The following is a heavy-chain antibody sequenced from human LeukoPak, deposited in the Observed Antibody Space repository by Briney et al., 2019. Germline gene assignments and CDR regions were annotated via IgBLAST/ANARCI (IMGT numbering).Heavy chain of an antibody. D-gene: IGHD6-13*01. CDR1: GFTFSSYA. V-gene: IGHV3-23*01. CDR3: AKGGYSSSWENFDY. J-gene: IGHJ4*02. Sequence: GGSLSLSCAASGFTFSSYAMSWVRQAPGKGLEWVSAISGSGGSTYYADSVKGRFTISRDNSKNTLYLQMNSLRAEDTAVYYCAKGGYSSSWENFDYWGQGTLVTVSS. CDR2: ISGSGGST.